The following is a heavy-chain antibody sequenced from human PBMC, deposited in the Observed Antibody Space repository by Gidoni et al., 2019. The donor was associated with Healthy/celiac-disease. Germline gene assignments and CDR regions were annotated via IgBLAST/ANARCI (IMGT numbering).Heavy chain of an antibody. D-gene: IGHD3-22*01. CDR2: IDPSDSYT. Sequence: EVQLVQSGAEVKKPGESLRISCKGSGYSFTSYWISWGRQMPGKGLEWMGRIDPSDSYTNYSPSFQGHVTISADKSISTAYLQWSSLKASDTAMYYCARRGPYYYDSSGYYSYWYFDLWGRGTLVTVSS. V-gene: IGHV5-10-1*01. CDR1: GYSFTSYW. CDR3: ARRGPYYYDSSGYYSYWYFDL. J-gene: IGHJ2*01.